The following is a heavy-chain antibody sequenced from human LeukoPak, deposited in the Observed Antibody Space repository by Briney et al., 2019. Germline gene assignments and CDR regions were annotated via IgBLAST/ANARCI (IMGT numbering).Heavy chain of an antibody. CDR2: IIPIFGTA. D-gene: IGHD3-3*01. J-gene: IGHJ5*02. CDR1: GGTFSSYA. V-gene: IGHV1-69*01. Sequence: GSSVKVSCKASGGTFSSYAISGVRQAPGQGLEWMGGIIPIFGTASYAQKFQGRVTITADESTSTAYMELSSLRSEDTAVYYCARASFTIFGVVIDIHWFDPWGQGTLVTVSS. CDR3: ARASFTIFGVVIDIHWFDP.